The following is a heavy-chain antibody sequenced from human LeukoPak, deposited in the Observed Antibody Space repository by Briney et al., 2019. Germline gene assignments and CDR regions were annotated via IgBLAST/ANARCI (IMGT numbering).Heavy chain of an antibody. Sequence: ASVKVSCKASGYTFTRYYMHWVRQAPGQGLEWMGIINPSGGSTSYAQKFQGRVTMTRDTSTSTVYMELSSLRSEDTAVYYCARDAGVHSSSLLSSGMDVWGQGTTVTVSS. D-gene: IGHD6-13*01. V-gene: IGHV1-46*01. CDR1: GYTFTRYY. J-gene: IGHJ6*02. CDR3: ARDAGVHSSSLLSSGMDV. CDR2: INPSGGST.